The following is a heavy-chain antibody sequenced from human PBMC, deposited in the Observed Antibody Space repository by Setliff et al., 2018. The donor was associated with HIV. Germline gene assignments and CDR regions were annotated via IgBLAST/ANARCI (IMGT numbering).Heavy chain of an antibody. J-gene: IGHJ5*02. D-gene: IGHD6-19*01. CDR1: GVSFSGDY. Sequence: SETLSLTCAVSGVSFSGDYWSWVRQPPGKGLEWIAEVHPSGSINYNSSLKSRVTISIDTSKNQFSLKLNSVTATDTAVYYCARRTYGSGRIDPWGQGTLVTVSS. CDR3: ARRTYGSGRIDP. CDR2: VHPSGSI. V-gene: IGHV4-34*01.